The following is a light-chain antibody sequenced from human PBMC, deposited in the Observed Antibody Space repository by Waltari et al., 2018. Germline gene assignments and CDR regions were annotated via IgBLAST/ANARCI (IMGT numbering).Light chain of an antibody. CDR1: NIGSYS. Sequence: SYVLTQPPSVSVAPGETARITCGGDNIGSYSVHWYQQKPRQAPVLVIFYDSDRPSGIPARFSGSNSGNTATLTINSVEAGDEARYYCQVWHPDIDPGVFGTGTEVTVL. V-gene: IGLV3-21*04. J-gene: IGLJ1*01. CDR2: YDS. CDR3: QVWHPDIDPGV.